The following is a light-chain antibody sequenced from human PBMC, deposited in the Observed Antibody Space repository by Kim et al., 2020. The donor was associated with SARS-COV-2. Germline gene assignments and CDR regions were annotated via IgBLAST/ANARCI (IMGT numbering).Light chain of an antibody. CDR1: PNVGIS. CDR3: QQRGSWPPALT. CDR2: DAA. Sequence: PGDSATLSCRASPNVGISLAWYQQTPGQAPWLLIYDAAIRAAVIPDRFSGSGSGTDFTLTVGSLAPEDFAIYYCQQRGSWPPALTFGGGTKVDIK. V-gene: IGKV3-11*01. J-gene: IGKJ4*01.